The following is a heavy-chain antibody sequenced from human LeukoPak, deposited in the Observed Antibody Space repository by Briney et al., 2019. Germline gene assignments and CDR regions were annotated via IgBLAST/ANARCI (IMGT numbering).Heavy chain of an antibody. CDR3: ARDLVDSSGGPAPRDY. V-gene: IGHV1-18*01. CDR2: ISAYNGNT. J-gene: IGHJ4*02. CDR1: GYTFTSYG. Sequence: GAPVKVSCKASGYTFTSYGISWVRQAPGQGLEWMGWISAYNGNTNYAQKLQGRVTMTTDTSTSTAYMELRSLRSDDTAVYYCARDLVDSSGGPAPRDYWGQGTLVIVSS. D-gene: IGHD3-22*01.